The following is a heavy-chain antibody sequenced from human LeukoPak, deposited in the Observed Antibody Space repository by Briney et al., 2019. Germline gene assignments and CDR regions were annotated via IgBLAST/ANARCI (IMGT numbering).Heavy chain of an antibody. D-gene: IGHD3/OR15-3a*01. CDR1: GYSITSGYY. V-gene: IGHV4-38-2*02. Sequence: SETLSLTCIVSGYSITSGYYWGWIRQPPGKGLEWIGSIYHSGDTYYNPSLKSRVTISVDTSKNQFSLKLSSVTAADTAVYYCARESQDWYFDYWGQGTLVTVSS. CDR2: IYHSGDT. J-gene: IGHJ4*02. CDR3: ARESQDWYFDY.